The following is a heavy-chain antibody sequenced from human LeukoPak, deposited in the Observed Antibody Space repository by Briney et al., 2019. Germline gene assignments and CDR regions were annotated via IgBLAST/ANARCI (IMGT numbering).Heavy chain of an antibody. CDR2: IYPGDSDT. CDR1: RYSFTSYW. D-gene: IGHD3-22*01. Sequence: GESLKISCKGSRYSFTSYWIGWVRQMPGKGLEWMGIIYPGDSDTRYSPSFQGQVTISADKSISTAYLQWSSLKASDTDMYYCAKSYDSSGYYSSAFDIWGQGTMVTVSS. CDR3: AKSYDSSGYYSSAFDI. J-gene: IGHJ3*02. V-gene: IGHV5-51*01.